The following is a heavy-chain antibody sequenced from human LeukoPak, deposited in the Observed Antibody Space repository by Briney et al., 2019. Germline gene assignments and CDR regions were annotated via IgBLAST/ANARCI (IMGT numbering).Heavy chain of an antibody. Sequence: PSETLSLTCTVSGGSINTYFWTWIRQPAGKGLQWIGRIYPSGSTNYSPSLKSRLTMSVDTSNNQFSPKLGSVTAADTAVYYCAKDRYGGIIDSWGQGTLVSVSS. V-gene: IGHV4-4*07. CDR3: AKDRYGGIIDS. CDR2: IYPSGST. D-gene: IGHD1-1*01. CDR1: GGSINTYF. J-gene: IGHJ4*02.